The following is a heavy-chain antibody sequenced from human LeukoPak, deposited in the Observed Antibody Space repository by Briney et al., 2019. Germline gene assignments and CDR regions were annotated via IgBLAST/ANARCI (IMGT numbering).Heavy chain of an antibody. CDR1: GGTFSSYA. CDR2: IIPIFGTA. D-gene: IGHD3-16*02. V-gene: IGHV1-69*13. Sequence: ASVKVSCKASGGTFSSYAISWVRQAPGQGLEWMGGIIPIFGTANYAQKFQGRVTITADESTSTAYMELSSLRSEDTAVYYCARGALDWGSYRSRYPAYGWDYWGQGTLVTVSS. J-gene: IGHJ4*02. CDR3: ARGALDWGSYRSRYPAYGWDY.